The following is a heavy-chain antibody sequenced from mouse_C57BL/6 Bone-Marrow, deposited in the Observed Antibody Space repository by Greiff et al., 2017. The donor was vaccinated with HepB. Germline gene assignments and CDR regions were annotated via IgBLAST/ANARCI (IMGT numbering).Heavy chain of an antibody. J-gene: IGHJ4*01. CDR2: ISYDGSN. D-gene: IGHD5-5*01. V-gene: IGHV3-6*01. Sequence: EVQRVESGPGLVKPSQSLSLTCSVTGYSITSGYYWNWIRQFPGNKLEWMGYISYDGSNNYNPSLKNRISITRDTSKNQFFLKLNSVTTEDTATYYCARSGRLPSAGDYWGQGTSVTVSS. CDR1: GYSITSGYY. CDR3: ARSGRLPSAGDY.